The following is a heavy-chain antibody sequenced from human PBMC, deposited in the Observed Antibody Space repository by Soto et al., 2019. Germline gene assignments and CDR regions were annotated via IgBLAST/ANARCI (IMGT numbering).Heavy chain of an antibody. CDR2: IYYDEST. J-gene: IGHJ4*02. D-gene: IGHD2-15*01. Sequence: QVQLQVSGPGLLKPLETLSLTCTVSGVSLNSVHYYWVWIRQSPGKGLAWIASIYYDESTYYNPSLKRRVTTSTDKPKTQFTLTMKSVTAEATAVYYWGKVLIGATRHTDVDSWGQGALVTVSS. V-gene: IGHV4-39*01. CDR1: GVSLNSVHYY. CDR3: GKVLIGATRHTDVDS.